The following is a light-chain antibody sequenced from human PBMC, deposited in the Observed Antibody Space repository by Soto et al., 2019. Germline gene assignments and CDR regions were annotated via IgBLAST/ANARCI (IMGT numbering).Light chain of an antibody. CDR3: CSYAGSSTFV. V-gene: IGLV2-23*02. CDR2: ESS. CDR1: STDVGNYNL. Sequence: QSALTQPASVSGSPGQSITMSCTGTSTDVGNYNLVSWYQQHPGKAPKLMIFESSKRPSGVSNRFSGSRSGNTASLTISRLQPDDEADYYCCSYAGSSTFVFGAGTKLTVL. J-gene: IGLJ3*02.